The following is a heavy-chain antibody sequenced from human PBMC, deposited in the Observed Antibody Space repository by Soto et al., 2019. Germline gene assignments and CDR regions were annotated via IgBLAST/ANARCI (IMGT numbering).Heavy chain of an antibody. CDR2: IRSKAYGGTT. Sequence: PGGSLRLSCTASGFTFGDYAMSWVRQAPRKGLEWVGFIRSKAYGGTTEYAASVKGRFTISRDDSKSIAYLQMNSLKTEDTAAYYCTGSYYRLRYYYGMDVWGQGTTVTVSS. CDR3: TGSYYRLRYYYGMDV. CDR1: GFTFGDYA. D-gene: IGHD1-26*01. J-gene: IGHJ6*02. V-gene: IGHV3-49*04.